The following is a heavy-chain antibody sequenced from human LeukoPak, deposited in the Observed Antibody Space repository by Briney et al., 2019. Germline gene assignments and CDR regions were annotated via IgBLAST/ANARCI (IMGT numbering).Heavy chain of an antibody. D-gene: IGHD1-26*01. V-gene: IGHV3-23*01. J-gene: IGHJ4*02. CDR1: GFTFSSYA. Sequence: GGSLRLSCAASGFTFSSYAMSWVRQAPGKGLEWVSGISGSGGSTYYADSVKGRFTISRDNSKNTLYLQMNSLRAEDTAVYYCAKGVGYRGSYPLDYWGQGTLVTVSS. CDR3: AKGVGYRGSYPLDY. CDR2: ISGSGGST.